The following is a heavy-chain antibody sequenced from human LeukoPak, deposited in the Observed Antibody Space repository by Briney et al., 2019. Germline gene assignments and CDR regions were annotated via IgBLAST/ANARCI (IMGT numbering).Heavy chain of an antibody. CDR3: AKCQTAFWSGSYFDY. Sequence: PGGSLRLSCAASGFTFSSYGMPWVRQAPGKGLEWVAVISYDGSNKYYADSVKGRFTISRDNSKNTLYLQMNSLRAEDTAVYYCAKCQTAFWSGSYFDYWGQGTLVTVSS. D-gene: IGHD3-3*01. J-gene: IGHJ4*02. CDR2: ISYDGSNK. V-gene: IGHV3-30*18. CDR1: GFTFSSYG.